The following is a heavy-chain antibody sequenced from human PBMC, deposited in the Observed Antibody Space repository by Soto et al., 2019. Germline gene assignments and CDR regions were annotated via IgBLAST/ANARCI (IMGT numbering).Heavy chain of an antibody. V-gene: IGHV3-23*01. J-gene: IGHJ3*02. CDR2: ISDSGGST. D-gene: IGHD7-27*01. CDR1: GFTFSSYA. Sequence: GGSLRLSCAASGFTFSSYAMSWVRQAPGKGLEWVSAISDSGGSTYYADSVKGRFTISRDNSKNTLYLQMNSLRAQDTAVYYCAKDRELGIKDDAFDIWGQGTMVTVSS. CDR3: AKDRELGIKDDAFDI.